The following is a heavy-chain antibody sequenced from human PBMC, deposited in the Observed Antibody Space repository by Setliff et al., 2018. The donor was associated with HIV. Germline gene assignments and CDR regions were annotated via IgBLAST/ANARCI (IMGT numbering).Heavy chain of an antibody. J-gene: IGHJ3*02. D-gene: IGHD2-8*01. CDR1: GYTFTGYF. CDR2: IIPNSAGT. CDR3: ATKVYCTNGVCLDAFDI. Sequence: GASVKVSCKASGYTFTGYFIHWVRQAPGQGLEWMGRIIPNSAGTNYAQKFQGRVTMTRDTSISTAYMELSRLRSDDTAVYYCATKVYCTNGVCLDAFDIWGQGTMVT. V-gene: IGHV1-2*06.